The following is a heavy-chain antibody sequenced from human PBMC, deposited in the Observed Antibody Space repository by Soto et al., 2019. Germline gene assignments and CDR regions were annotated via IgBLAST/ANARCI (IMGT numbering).Heavy chain of an antibody. D-gene: IGHD3-10*01. V-gene: IGHV1-18*04. CDR3: ARDRGGHVSYYFDY. CDR1: GYTFTSYG. Sequence: ASVKVSCKASGYTFTSYGVSWVRQAPGQGLEWMGWISAYNGNTNYAQKLQGRVTMTTDTSTSTAYMELRSLRSDDTAVYYCARDRGGHVSYYFDYWGQGTLVTVSS. CDR2: ISAYNGNT. J-gene: IGHJ4*02.